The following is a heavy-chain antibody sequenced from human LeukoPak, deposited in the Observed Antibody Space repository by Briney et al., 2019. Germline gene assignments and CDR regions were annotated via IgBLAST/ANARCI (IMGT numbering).Heavy chain of an antibody. CDR1: GFTFSSYE. CDR2: ISGSSTDI. CDR3: ARRGYYDSSGYDN. J-gene: IGHJ4*02. D-gene: IGHD3-22*01. Sequence: GGSLRLSCAASGFTFSSYEMNWVRLAPGKGLKWVSSISGSSTDIYYADSVKGRFTISRDNAKNSLYLQINSPRAEDTAIYYCARRGYYDSSGYDNWGQGTLVTVSS. V-gene: IGHV3-21*01.